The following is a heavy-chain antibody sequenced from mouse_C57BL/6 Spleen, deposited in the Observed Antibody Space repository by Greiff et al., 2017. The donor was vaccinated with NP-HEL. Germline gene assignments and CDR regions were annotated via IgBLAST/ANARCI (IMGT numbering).Heavy chain of an antibody. CDR2: IDPETGGT. Sequence: QVQLKESGAELVRPGASVTLSCKASGYTFTDYEMHWVKQTPVHGLEWIGAIDPETGGTAYNQKFKGKAILTADKSSSTAYMELRSLRSEDSAVYYCTREFAYWGQGTLVTVSA. CDR1: GYTFTDYE. V-gene: IGHV1-15*01. J-gene: IGHJ3*01. CDR3: TREFAY.